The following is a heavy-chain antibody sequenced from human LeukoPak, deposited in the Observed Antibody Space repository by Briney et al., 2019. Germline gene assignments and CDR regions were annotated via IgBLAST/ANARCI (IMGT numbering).Heavy chain of an antibody. D-gene: IGHD1-26*01. J-gene: IGHJ5*02. Sequence: ASVKVSCKASGYTFTSYAMNWVRQAPGQGLEWMGWINTNTGNPTYAQGFTGRFVFSLDTSVSTAYLQISSLKAEDTAVYYCARDLIRSVLTGLSGSQRYNWFDPWGQGTLVTVSS. CDR1: GYTFTSYA. V-gene: IGHV7-4-1*02. CDR2: INTNTGNP. CDR3: ARDLIRSVLTGLSGSQRYNWFDP.